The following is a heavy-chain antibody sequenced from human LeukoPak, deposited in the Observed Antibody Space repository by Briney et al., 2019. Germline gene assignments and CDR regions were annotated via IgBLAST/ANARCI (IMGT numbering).Heavy chain of an antibody. D-gene: IGHD2-15*01. J-gene: IGHJ3*02. V-gene: IGHV1-2*02. CDR1: GYTFTGYY. CDR2: INPNSGGT. CDR3: VRDSGAGGAFDI. Sequence: ASVKVSCKASGYTFTGYYMHWVRQAPGQGLEWMGWINPNSGGTNYAQKFQGRVTMTRDTSISTAYMELSRLRSDDTAVYYCVRDSGAGGAFDIWGQGTMVTVSS.